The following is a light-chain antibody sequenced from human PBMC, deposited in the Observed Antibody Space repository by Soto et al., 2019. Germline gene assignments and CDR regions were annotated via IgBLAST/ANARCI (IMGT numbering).Light chain of an antibody. J-gene: IGKJ3*01. CDR2: GAS. CDR1: QTVNSHY. V-gene: IGKV3-20*01. Sequence: EIVLTQSPGTLSLSSGERATLSCRASQTVNSHYLAWYQQKPGQAPRLLIYGASSRSTGVPDRFSGSGSGTDFTLTITRLEPEDSAVYYCQQYGGSPLYTFGPGTKVEIK. CDR3: QQYGGSPLYT.